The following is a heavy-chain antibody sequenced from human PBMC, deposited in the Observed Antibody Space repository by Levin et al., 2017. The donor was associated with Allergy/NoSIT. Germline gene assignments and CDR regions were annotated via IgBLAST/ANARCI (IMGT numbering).Heavy chain of an antibody. J-gene: IGHJ4*02. CDR3: ARVRFLEWSYPDY. CDR2: IYYSGST. Sequence: ASETLSLTCTVSGGSISSYYWSWIRQPPGKGLEWIGYIYYSGSTNYNPSLKSRVTISVDTSKNQFSLKLSSVTAADTAVYYCARVRFLEWSYPDYWGQGTLVTVSS. V-gene: IGHV4-59*01. CDR1: GGSISSYY. D-gene: IGHD3-3*01.